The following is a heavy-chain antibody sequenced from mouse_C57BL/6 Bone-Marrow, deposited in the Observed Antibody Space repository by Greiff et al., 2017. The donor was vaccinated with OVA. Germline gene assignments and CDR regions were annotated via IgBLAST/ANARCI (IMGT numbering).Heavy chain of an antibody. CDR1: GYTFTSYG. Sequence: QVQLQQSGAELARPGASVKLSCTASGYTFTSYGISWVKQRTGQGLEWIGEIYPRSGNTYYNEKFKDKATLTADKSSSTAYMELRSLTSEDSAVYFCARRGLRYYAMDDWGQGTSVTVSS. V-gene: IGHV1-81*01. CDR2: IYPRSGNT. J-gene: IGHJ4*01. D-gene: IGHD3-3*01. CDR3: ARRGLRYYAMDD.